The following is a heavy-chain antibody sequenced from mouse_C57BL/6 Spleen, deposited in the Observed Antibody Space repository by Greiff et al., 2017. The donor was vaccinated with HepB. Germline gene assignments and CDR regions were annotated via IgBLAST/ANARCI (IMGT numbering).Heavy chain of an antibody. V-gene: IGHV1-50*01. Sequence: QVQLKQPGAELVKPGASVKLSCKASGYTFTSYWMQWVKQRPGQGLEWIGEIDPSDSYTNYNQKFKGKATLTVDTSSSTAYMQLSSLTSEDSAVYYCARSKDWDMDYWGQGTTLTVSS. CDR1: GYTFTSYW. D-gene: IGHD4-1*01. CDR3: ARSKDWDMDY. J-gene: IGHJ2*01. CDR2: IDPSDSYT.